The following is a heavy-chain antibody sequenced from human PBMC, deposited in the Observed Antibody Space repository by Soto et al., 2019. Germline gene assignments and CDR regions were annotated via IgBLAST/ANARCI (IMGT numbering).Heavy chain of an antibody. V-gene: IGHV3-30*18. CDR2: ISYDGSNK. D-gene: IGHD5-12*01. CDR1: GFIFITYG. CDR3: AKDRAVATSEDYRDV. J-gene: IGHJ6*03. Sequence: QVQLVESGGGVVQPGRSLRLSCEASGFIFITYGLHWVRQAPGKGLEWVSTISYDGSNKYYADSVKGRFTISRDNSKNTVDMQMNSPGSEDTAVYDCAKDRAVATSEDYRDVWGKGTRVTVS.